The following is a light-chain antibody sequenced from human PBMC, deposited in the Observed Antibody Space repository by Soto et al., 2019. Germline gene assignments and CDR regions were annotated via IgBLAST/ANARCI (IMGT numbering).Light chain of an antibody. V-gene: IGLV2-8*01. Sequence: QSVLTQPPSASGSPGQSVTISCTGSSSDVGGYNYVSWYQQHPGKAPKLMIYEVSKRLSGVTDRLSGSKSGNTASLTVSGLQAEDEADYYCSSYGGSNTVVFGGGTKLTVL. CDR2: EVS. CDR3: SSYGGSNTVV. CDR1: SSDVGGYNY. J-gene: IGLJ2*01.